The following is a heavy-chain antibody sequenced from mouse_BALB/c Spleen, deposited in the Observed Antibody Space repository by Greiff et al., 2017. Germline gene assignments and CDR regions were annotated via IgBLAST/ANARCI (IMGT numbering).Heavy chain of an antibody. CDR3: AKCYDGYYRYAMDY. D-gene: IGHD2-3*01. Sequence: EVQLQQSGPELVKPGASVKISCKASGYTFTDYNMSWVKQSHGKSLEWIGYIYPYNGGTGYNQKFKSNATLTVDNSSSTAYMELRSLTSEDSAVYYGAKCYDGYYRYAMDYWGQGTSVTVSS. CDR1: GYTFTDYN. V-gene: IGHV1S29*02. CDR2: IYPYNGGT. J-gene: IGHJ4*01.